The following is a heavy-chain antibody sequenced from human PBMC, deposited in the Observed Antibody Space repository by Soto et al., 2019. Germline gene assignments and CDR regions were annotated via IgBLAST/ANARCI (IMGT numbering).Heavy chain of an antibody. J-gene: IGHJ4*02. CDR1: GGSISSGGYY. CDR3: AREGRSADDYPYYYFDY. D-gene: IGHD4-17*01. CDR2: IYYSGST. Sequence: SETLSLTCTVSGGSISSGGYYWSWIRQHPGKGLEWIGYIYYSGSTYYNPSLKSRVTISVDTSKNQFSLKLSSVTAADTAVYYCAREGRSADDYPYYYFDYWGQGTLVTVSS. V-gene: IGHV4-31*03.